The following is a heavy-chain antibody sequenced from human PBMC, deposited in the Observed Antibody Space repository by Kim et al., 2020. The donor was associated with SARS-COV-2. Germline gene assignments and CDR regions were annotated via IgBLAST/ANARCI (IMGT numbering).Heavy chain of an antibody. J-gene: IGHJ4*02. CDR1: GYSFTSYW. V-gene: IGHV5-51*01. CDR3: ARRASYYDSSGYYRGDYFDY. Sequence: GESLKISCKGSGYSFTSYWIGWVRQMPGKGLEWMGIIYPGDSDTRYSPSFQGQVTISADKSISTAYLQWSSLKASDTAMYYCARRASYYDSSGYYRGDYFDYWGQGTLVTVSS. D-gene: IGHD3-22*01. CDR2: IYPGDSDT.